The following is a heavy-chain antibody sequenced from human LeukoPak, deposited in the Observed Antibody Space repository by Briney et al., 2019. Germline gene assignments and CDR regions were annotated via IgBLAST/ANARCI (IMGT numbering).Heavy chain of an antibody. J-gene: IGHJ4*02. V-gene: IGHV3-7*01. Sequence: GGSLRLSXAASGFTFSSYWMSWVRQTPGKGLEWVANIKQDGSEKYYVDSVKGRFTISRDNAKNPLYLQMNSLRAEDTAVYYCARVGCGGDCYYYFDYWGQGTLVTVSS. D-gene: IGHD2-21*02. CDR2: IKQDGSEK. CDR3: ARVGCGGDCYYYFDY. CDR1: GFTFSSYW.